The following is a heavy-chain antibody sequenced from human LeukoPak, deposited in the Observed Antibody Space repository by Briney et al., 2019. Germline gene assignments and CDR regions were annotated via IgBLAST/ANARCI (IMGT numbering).Heavy chain of an antibody. Sequence: SGTLSLTCAVSGGSISSSSYYWGWIRQPPGKGLEWIGSIYYSGSTYYNPSLKSRVTISVDTSKNQFSLKLSSVTAADTAVYYCARHPDYGVYFDYWGQGTLVTVSS. CDR1: GGSISSSSYY. V-gene: IGHV4-39*01. D-gene: IGHD4-17*01. CDR3: ARHPDYGVYFDY. J-gene: IGHJ4*02. CDR2: IYYSGST.